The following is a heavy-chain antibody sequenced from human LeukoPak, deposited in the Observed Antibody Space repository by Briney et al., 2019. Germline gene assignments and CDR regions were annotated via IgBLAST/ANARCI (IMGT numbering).Heavy chain of an antibody. J-gene: IGHJ5*02. CDR2: ISVDNGST. D-gene: IGHD1-26*01. CDR3: ARDVAAIVGVTAWFDP. V-gene: IGHV1-18*01. CDR1: TYTLTSYA. Sequence: ASVKVSCKASTYTLTSYAISWMRQAPGQGLEWMGWISVDNGSTNYAQKFQGRVTMTTDTSTNTVYMELRSLRFDDSAVYYCARDVAAIVGVTAWFDPWGQGTLVTVSS.